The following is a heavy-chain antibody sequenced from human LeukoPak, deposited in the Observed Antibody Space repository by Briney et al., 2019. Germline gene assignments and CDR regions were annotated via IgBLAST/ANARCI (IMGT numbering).Heavy chain of an antibody. CDR1: GGSFSGYY. V-gene: IGHV4-34*01. Sequence: PSETLSLTCAVYGGSFSGYYWSWIRQPPGKGLEWIGEINHSGSTNYNPSLKSRVTTSVDTSKNQFSLKLSSVTAADTAVYYCAMPDLTYCGGDCYSSPAFDIWGQGTMVTVSS. CDR3: AMPDLTYCGGDCYSSPAFDI. CDR2: INHSGST. D-gene: IGHD2-21*02. J-gene: IGHJ3*02.